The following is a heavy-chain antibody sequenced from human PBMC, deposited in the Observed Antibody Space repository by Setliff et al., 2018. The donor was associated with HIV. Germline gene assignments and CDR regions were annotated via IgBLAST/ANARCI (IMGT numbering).Heavy chain of an antibody. J-gene: IGHJ6*02. Sequence: PGGSLRLSCAASGFTFSSYWMHWVRQAPGKGLVWVSRLNTDGSSTKYADSVKGRFTISGDNAKNTLYLQMDSLRGEDTAVYYCARGYYGSDLQNAMDVWGQGTTVTVSS. CDR1: GFTFSSYW. CDR2: LNTDGSST. CDR3: ARGYYGSDLQNAMDV. V-gene: IGHV3-74*03. D-gene: IGHD3-10*01.